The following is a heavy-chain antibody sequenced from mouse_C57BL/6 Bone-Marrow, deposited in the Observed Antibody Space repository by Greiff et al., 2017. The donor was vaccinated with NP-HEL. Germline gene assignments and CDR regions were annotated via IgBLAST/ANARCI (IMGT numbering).Heavy chain of an antibody. CDR2: IHPSDSDT. CDR3: AIEACPHCYGSSVAY. CDR1: GYTFTSYW. V-gene: IGHV1-74*01. D-gene: IGHD1-1*01. Sequence: QVQLQQPGAELVKPGASVKVSCKASGYTFTSYWMHWVKQRPGQGLEWIGRIHPSDSDTNYNQKFKGKATLTVDKSSSTAYMQLSSLTSEDSAVYYCAIEACPHCYGSSVAYWGQGTLVTVSA. J-gene: IGHJ3*01.